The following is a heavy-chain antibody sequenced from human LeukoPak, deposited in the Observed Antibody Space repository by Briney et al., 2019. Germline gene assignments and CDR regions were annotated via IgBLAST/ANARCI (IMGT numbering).Heavy chain of an antibody. CDR3: VWNSEHYFDF. J-gene: IGHJ4*02. Sequence: GGSLRLSCAASEFTFTNAWMSWVRQAPGKGLEWVGRIKNKGEGETTDYAAPVKGRFTISRDDSENTLFLQMHSLETEDTALYYCVWNSEHYFDFWGQGSLVTVSS. CDR1: EFTFTNAW. V-gene: IGHV3-15*01. D-gene: IGHD1-7*01. CDR2: IKNKGEGETT.